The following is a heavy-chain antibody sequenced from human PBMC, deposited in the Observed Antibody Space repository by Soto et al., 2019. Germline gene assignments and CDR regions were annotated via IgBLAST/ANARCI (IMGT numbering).Heavy chain of an antibody. J-gene: IGHJ4*02. CDR2: ISYSGST. CDR3: ARGKDSSWSQPLDY. CDR1: GGSISSYY. V-gene: IGHV4-59*01. D-gene: IGHD6-13*01. Sequence: SETLSLTCTVSGGSISSYYWSWIRQPPGKGLEWIGYISYSGSTNYNPPLKSRVTISVDTSKNQFSLKLSSVTAADTAVYYCARGKDSSWSQPLDYWGQGTLVTVSS.